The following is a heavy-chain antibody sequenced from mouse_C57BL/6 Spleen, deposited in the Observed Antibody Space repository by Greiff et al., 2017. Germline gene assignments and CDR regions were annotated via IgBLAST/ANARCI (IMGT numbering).Heavy chain of an antibody. J-gene: IGHJ4*01. D-gene: IGHD2-4*01. CDR1: GYTFTSYW. CDR2: IHPNSGST. V-gene: IGHV1-64*01. CDR3: ARTEDYDGDAMDY. Sequence: VQLQQPGAELVKPGASVKLSCKASGYTFTSYWMHWVKQRPGQGLEWIGMIHPNSGSTNYNEKFKSKATLTVDKSSSTAYMQLSSLTSEDSAVYYCARTEDYDGDAMDYWGQGTSVTVSS.